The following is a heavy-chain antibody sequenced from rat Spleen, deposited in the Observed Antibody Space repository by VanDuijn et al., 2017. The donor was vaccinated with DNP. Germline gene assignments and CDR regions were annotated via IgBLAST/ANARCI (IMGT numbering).Heavy chain of an antibody. Sequence: QVQLKESGPGLVQPSQTLSLTCTVSGFSLTSNSVHWVRQPPGKGLEWIGAIWSGGSTDYNSALKSRLTIIRDTSKSQVLLKMNSLQTEDTAMYSCARFPPGYYSYRDWYFDFWGPGTMVTVSS. D-gene: IGHD1-2*01. V-gene: IGHV2-1*01. CDR2: IWSGGST. CDR3: ARFPPGYYSYRDWYFDF. CDR1: GFSLTSNS. J-gene: IGHJ1*01.